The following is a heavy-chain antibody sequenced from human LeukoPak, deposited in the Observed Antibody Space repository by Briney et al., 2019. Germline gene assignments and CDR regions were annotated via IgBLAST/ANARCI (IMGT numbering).Heavy chain of an antibody. D-gene: IGHD6-13*01. CDR2: INPSGGST. V-gene: IGHV1-46*01. CDR1: GYTFTSYY. J-gene: IGHJ4*02. Sequence: ASVKVSCKASGYTFTSYYMHWVRQAPGQGLEWMGIINPSGGSTSYAQKFQGRATMTEDTSTDTAYMELSSLRSEDTAVYYCATEGYSSSWYPYYFDYWGQGTLVSVSS. CDR3: ATEGYSSSWYPYYFDY.